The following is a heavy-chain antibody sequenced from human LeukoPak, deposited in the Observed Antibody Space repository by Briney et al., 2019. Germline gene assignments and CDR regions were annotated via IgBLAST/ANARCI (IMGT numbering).Heavy chain of an antibody. CDR1: GYTFTTYG. D-gene: IGHD1-1*01. CDR2: ISPYNGAT. Sequence: ASVKVSCKASGYTFTTYGFTWIRQAPGQGLEWLGWISPYNGATEYAQNLQDRVSMTTDTSTNTAYIEVRSLKSDDPAVYYCARDSDWNVDYWGQGTLVTVSS. CDR3: ARDSDWNVDY. V-gene: IGHV1-18*01. J-gene: IGHJ4*02.